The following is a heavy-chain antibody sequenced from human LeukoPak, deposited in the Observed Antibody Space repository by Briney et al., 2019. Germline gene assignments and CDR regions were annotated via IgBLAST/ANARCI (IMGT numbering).Heavy chain of an antibody. CDR2: IYYSGST. D-gene: IGHD4-17*01. V-gene: IGHV4-31*03. CDR1: GGSISSGGYY. CDR3: ARSHPYGDHKY. J-gene: IGHJ4*02. Sequence: SETLSLTCSVSGGSISSGGYYWSWIRQHPGKGLEWIGYIYYSGSTYYNPSLKSRVAISVDTSKNQFSLKLSSVTAADTAVYYCARSHPYGDHKYWGQGTLVTVPS.